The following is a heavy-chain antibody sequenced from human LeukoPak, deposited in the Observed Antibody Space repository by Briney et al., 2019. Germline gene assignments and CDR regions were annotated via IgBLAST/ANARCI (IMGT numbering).Heavy chain of an antibody. J-gene: IGHJ5*02. CDR1: GGSISSSSYY. CDR2: SYYSGST. CDR3: ARDTIHRAGWIAVAGLGWFDP. D-gene: IGHD6-19*01. V-gene: IGHV4-39*07. Sequence: KSSETLSLTCSVSGGSISSSSYYWGWIRQPPGKGLEWIGSSYYSGSTYYNPSLKSRVTISVDTSKNQFSLKLSSVTAADTAVYYCARDTIHRAGWIAVAGLGWFDPWGQGTLVTVSS.